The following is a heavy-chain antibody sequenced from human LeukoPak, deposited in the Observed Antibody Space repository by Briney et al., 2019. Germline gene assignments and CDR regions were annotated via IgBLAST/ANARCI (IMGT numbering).Heavy chain of an antibody. J-gene: IGHJ4*02. V-gene: IGHV3-7*01. Sequence: GGSLRLSCAASGFTFSNHWVGWVGQAAGKGLEWVAKIKQEGSEKYYVDSVKGRFTISRDSAKNSLYLQMNSLRAEDMAVYYCASLNRGYSGYDWIFDYWGQGTLVTVSS. D-gene: IGHD5-12*01. CDR2: IKQEGSEK. CDR1: GFTFSNHW. CDR3: ASLNRGYSGYDWIFDY.